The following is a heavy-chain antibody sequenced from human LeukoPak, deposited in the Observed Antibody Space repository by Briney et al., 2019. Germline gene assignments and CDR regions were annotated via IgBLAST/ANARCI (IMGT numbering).Heavy chain of an antibody. V-gene: IGHV3-7*01. CDR3: ARVRDDQQPHLDY. D-gene: IGHD6-13*01. CDR1: GFTFSNYW. CDR2: IKQDGSEK. J-gene: IGHJ4*02. Sequence: PGGSLRLSCAASGFTFSNYWMSWVRQAPGKGLEWVANIKQDGSEKHYVDSVKGRFTISRDNAKNSLYLQMNSLRAEDTAVYYCARVRDDQQPHLDYWGQGTLVTVSS.